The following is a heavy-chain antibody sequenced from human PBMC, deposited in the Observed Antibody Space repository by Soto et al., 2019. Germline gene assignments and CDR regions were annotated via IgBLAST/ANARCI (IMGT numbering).Heavy chain of an antibody. J-gene: IGHJ5*02. CDR1: GYSFTSYW. CDR3: ARIPSYCGGDCYLRWWFDP. Sequence: GESLKISCKGSGYSFTSYWIGWVRQMPGKGLEWMGIIYPGDSDTRYSPSFQGQVTISADKPISTAYLQWSSLKASDTATYYCARIPSYCGGDCYLRWWFDPWGQGTLVTVSS. V-gene: IGHV5-51*04. CDR2: IYPGDSDT. D-gene: IGHD2-21*02.